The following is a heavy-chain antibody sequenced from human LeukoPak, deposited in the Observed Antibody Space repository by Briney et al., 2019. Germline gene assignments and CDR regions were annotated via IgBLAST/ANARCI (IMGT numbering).Heavy chain of an antibody. Sequence: ASVMVSCKASGGTFSSYAISWVRQAPGQGLEWMGGIIPIFGTANYAQKFQGRVTITADESTSTAYMELSSLRSEDTAVYYCARGLVALRFLEWHDWGQGTLVTVSS. V-gene: IGHV1-69*13. CDR3: ARGLVALRFLEWHD. CDR1: GGTFSSYA. J-gene: IGHJ1*01. CDR2: IIPIFGTA. D-gene: IGHD3-3*01.